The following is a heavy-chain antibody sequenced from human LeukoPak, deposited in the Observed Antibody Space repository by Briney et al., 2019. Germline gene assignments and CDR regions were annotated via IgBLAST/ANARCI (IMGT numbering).Heavy chain of an antibody. CDR3: AREAGSFGDSSGYYY. V-gene: IGHV1-3*01. Sequence: RASVKVSCKASGYTFTSYAMHWVRQAPGQRLEWMGWINAGNGNTKYSQKFQGRVTITRDTSASTAYMELSSLRSEDTAVYYCAREAGSFGDSSGYYYWGQGTLVTVSS. J-gene: IGHJ4*02. CDR1: GYTFTSYA. D-gene: IGHD3-22*01. CDR2: INAGNGNT.